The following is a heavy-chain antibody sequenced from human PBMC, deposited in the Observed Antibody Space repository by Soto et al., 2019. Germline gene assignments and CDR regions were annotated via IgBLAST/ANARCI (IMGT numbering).Heavy chain of an antibody. D-gene: IGHD3-3*01. V-gene: IGHV3-7*05. CDR1: GFTFSSNW. CDR3: GRGLFWAVEH. J-gene: IGHJ4*01. Sequence: PGGSLRLSCTASGFTFSSNWMIWVRQAPGKGLEWVANIKQDGSEKYYVDSVKGRFTISRDNAKNSLYLQMNGLRAEDTAVYYCGRGLFWAVEHWGQGTQVTVSS. CDR2: IKQDGSEK.